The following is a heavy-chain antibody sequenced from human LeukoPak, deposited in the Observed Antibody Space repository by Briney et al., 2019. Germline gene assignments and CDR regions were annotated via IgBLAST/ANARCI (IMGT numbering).Heavy chain of an antibody. V-gene: IGHV4-38-2*01. CDR1: GYSTSSGYY. J-gene: IGHJ5*02. D-gene: IGHD3-10*01. Sequence: PSETLSLTCAVSGYSTSSGYYWGWIRQPPGKGLEWIGSIYHSGSTYYSPSLKSRVTISVDTSKNQFSLKLSSVTAADTAVYYCARGPITMVRGVLPALYWFDPWGQGTLVTVSS. CDR2: IYHSGST. CDR3: ARGPITMVRGVLPALYWFDP.